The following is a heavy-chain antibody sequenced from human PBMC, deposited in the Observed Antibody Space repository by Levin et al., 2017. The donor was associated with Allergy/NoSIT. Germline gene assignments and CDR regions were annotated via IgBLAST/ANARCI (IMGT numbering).Heavy chain of an antibody. J-gene: IGHJ6*03. V-gene: IGHV1-2*02. Sequence: EASVKVSCKASGYTFTGYYMHWVRQAPGQGLEWMGWINPNSGGTNYAQKFQGRVTMTRDTSISTAYMELSRLRSDDTAVYYCARELRQQLVRPGGYDYYYMDVWGKGTTVTVSS. CDR1: GYTFTGYY. D-gene: IGHD6-13*01. CDR2: INPNSGGT. CDR3: ARELRQQLVRPGGYDYYYMDV.